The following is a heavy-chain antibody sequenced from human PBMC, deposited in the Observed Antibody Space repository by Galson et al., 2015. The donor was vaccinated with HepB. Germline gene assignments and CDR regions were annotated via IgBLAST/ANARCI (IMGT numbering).Heavy chain of an antibody. V-gene: IGHV1-18*04. D-gene: IGHD6-13*01. CDR3: ASGGYSSSWYETGNGVAFDY. J-gene: IGHJ4*02. CDR2: ISAYNGNT. Sequence: SVKVSCKASGYTFTSYGISWVRQAPGQGLEWMGWISAYNGNTNYAQKLQGRVTMTTDTSTSTAYMELRSLRSDDTAVYYCASGGYSSSWYETGNGVAFDYWGQGTLVTVSS. CDR1: GYTFTSYG.